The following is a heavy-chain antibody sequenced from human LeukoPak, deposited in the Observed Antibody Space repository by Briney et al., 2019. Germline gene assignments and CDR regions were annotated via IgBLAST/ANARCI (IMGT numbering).Heavy chain of an antibody. V-gene: IGHV4-34*01. J-gene: IGHJ6*02. CDR1: GGSFSGYY. CDR3: ARLPAAILYYYSGMDV. Sequence: SETLSLTCAVYGGSFSGYYWSWHRQPPGKGLEWFGEINHSGRTYYNPSLKSRVTISVDTSRKQFSLKLSVVTAAETAVYYCARLPAAILYYYSGMDVWGQGTTVTVSS. D-gene: IGHD2-2*01. CDR2: INHSGRT.